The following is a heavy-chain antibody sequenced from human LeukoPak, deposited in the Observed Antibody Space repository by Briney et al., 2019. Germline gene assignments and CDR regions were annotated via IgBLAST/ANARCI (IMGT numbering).Heavy chain of an antibody. CDR2: INHSGST. CDR3: ARLQWRFDP. Sequence: SETLSLTCAVYGGSFSGYYWSWIRQPPGKGLEWIGEINHSGSTNYNPSLKSRVTISVDTSKNQFSLKLSSVTAADTAVYYCARLQWRFDPWGQGTLVTVSS. V-gene: IGHV4-34*01. J-gene: IGHJ5*02. D-gene: IGHD6-19*01. CDR1: GGSFSGYY.